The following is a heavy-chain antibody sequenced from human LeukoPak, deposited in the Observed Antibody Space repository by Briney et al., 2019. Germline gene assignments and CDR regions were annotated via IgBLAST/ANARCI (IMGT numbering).Heavy chain of an antibody. J-gene: IGHJ4*02. D-gene: IGHD5-18*01. CDR1: GFTFSSYG. V-gene: IGHV3-74*01. Sequence: PGRSLRLSYAASGFTFSSYGMHWVRQAPGKGLVWVSRINSDGSSTSYADSVKGRFTISRDNAKNTLYLQMNSLRAEDTAVYYCARNTGYSYGYIDYWGQGTLVTVSS. CDR2: INSDGSST. CDR3: ARNTGYSYGYIDY.